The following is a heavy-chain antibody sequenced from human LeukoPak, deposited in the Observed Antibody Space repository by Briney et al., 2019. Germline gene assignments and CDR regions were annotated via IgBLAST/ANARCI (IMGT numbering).Heavy chain of an antibody. CDR3: ASHSLRYSNGLGY. D-gene: IGHD6-19*01. CDR2: IKQDGSEK. J-gene: IGHJ4*02. Sequence: GGSLRLSCAASGFTFSSYWMSWVRQAPGKGLEWVANIKQDGSEKYYVDSVKGRFTISRDNAKNSLYLQVNSLRAEDTAVYYCASHSLRYSNGLGYWGQGTLVTVSS. CDR1: GFTFSSYW. V-gene: IGHV3-7*03.